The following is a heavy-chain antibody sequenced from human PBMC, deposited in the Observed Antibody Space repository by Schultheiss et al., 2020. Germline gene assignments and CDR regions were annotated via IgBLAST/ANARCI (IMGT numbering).Heavy chain of an antibody. V-gene: IGHV4-39*07. CDR2: INHSGST. CDR3: AREVYGSDAFDI. J-gene: IGHJ3*02. Sequence: SETLSLTCTVSGGSISSGSYYWSWIRQPPGKGLEWIGEINHSGSTNYNPSLKSRVTISVDTSKNQFSLKLSSVTAADTAVYYCAREVYGSDAFDIWGQGTMVTVSS. CDR1: GGSISSGSYY. D-gene: IGHD4-17*01.